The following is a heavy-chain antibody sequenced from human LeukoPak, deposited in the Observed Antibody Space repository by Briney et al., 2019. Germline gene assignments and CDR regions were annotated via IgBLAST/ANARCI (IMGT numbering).Heavy chain of an antibody. CDR3: ARSRNDYDSSGYTTYYFDY. D-gene: IGHD3-22*01. Sequence: SETLSLTCTVSGGSISSSSYYWGWIRQPSGKGLEWIGSIYYSGSTYYNASLKSRVTTSVDTSKNQFSLKLSSVTAADTAVYYCARSRNDYDSSGYTTYYFDYWGQGTLVTVSS. CDR2: IYYSGST. J-gene: IGHJ4*02. V-gene: IGHV4-39*01. CDR1: GGSISSSSYY.